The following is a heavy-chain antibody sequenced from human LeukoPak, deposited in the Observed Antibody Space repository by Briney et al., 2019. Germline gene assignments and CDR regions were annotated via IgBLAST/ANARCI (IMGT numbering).Heavy chain of an antibody. V-gene: IGHV1-2*02. CDR1: GYALTGND. Sequence: GASVKVSCMASGYALTGNDFYWVRQAPGQGLEYMGSVNPFTGDTNYAQKFQGRVTMTRDTSRNTAYIELSGLTSDDTAMYYCATRPRPVTIGPFDYWGQGTLVTVSS. CDR2: VNPFTGDT. J-gene: IGHJ4*02. D-gene: IGHD2-21*02. CDR3: ATRPRPVTIGPFDY.